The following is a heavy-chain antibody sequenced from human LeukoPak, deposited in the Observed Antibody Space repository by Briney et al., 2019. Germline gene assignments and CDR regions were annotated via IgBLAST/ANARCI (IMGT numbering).Heavy chain of an antibody. CDR1: GGSISSSSYY. J-gene: IGHJ6*03. D-gene: IGHD6-13*01. V-gene: IGHV4-39*01. CDR2: IYYSGST. CDR3: ARHLYSSSWRYYYYMDV. Sequence: PSETLSLTCTVSGGSISSSSYYWGWIRQPPGKGLEWIGTIYYSGSTYYNPSLKSRVTISVDTSKNQFSLRLSSVTAADTAVYYCARHLYSSSWRYYYYMDVWGKGTTVTISS.